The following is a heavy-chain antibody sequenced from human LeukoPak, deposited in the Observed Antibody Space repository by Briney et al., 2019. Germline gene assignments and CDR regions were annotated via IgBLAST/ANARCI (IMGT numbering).Heavy chain of an antibody. J-gene: IGHJ4*02. CDR3: ARSPAY. CDR1: GYSISSDYY. V-gene: IGHV4-38-2*01. CDR2: IYHSGNT. Sequence: SETLSLTCRVSGYSISSDYYWGWIRQPPGKGLEWIGSIYHSGNTYYNTSLKSRITISANTSKNQFFLELSSVTAADTAVYYCARSPAYWGQGTLVTVSS.